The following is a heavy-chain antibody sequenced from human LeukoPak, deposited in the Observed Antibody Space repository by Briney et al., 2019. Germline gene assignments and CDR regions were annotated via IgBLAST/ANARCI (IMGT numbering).Heavy chain of an antibody. Sequence: SVKVSCKASGGTFSSYAISWVRQAPGQGLEWMGGIIPIFGTANYAQKFQGRVTITTDESTSTAYMELSSLRSEDTAVYYCARGSDATYYYDSSGFPYYYYYYMDVWGKGTTVSVSS. CDR1: GGTFSSYA. J-gene: IGHJ6*03. D-gene: IGHD3-22*01. CDR3: ARGSDATYYYDSSGFPYYYYYYMDV. CDR2: IIPIFGTA. V-gene: IGHV1-69*05.